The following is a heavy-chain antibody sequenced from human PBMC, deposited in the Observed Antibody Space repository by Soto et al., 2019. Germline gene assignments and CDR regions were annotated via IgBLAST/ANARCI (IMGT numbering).Heavy chain of an antibody. CDR1: GFSLTTLDMG. J-gene: IGHJ4*02. CDR3: AHADDYDLLSFDH. V-gene: IGHV2-5*02. D-gene: IGHD3-22*01. CDR2: IYWDDDE. Sequence: QITLKESGPTLVRPAQTLTLTCSFSGFSLTTLDMGVAWVRQPPGKAMEWLALIYWDDDERYNPSLQNRLTISKDTSTNQVVLTMTNMGPLDTATYFCAHADDYDLLSFDHWGPGTLVTVSS.